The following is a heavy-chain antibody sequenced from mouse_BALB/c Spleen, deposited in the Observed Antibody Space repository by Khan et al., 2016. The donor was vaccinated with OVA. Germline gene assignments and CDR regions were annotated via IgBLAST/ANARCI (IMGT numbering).Heavy chain of an antibody. V-gene: IGHV14-3*02. CDR1: GFNIKDTY. CDR2: IAPANGNT. J-gene: IGHJ1*01. CDR3: ARPSYDPRDFEV. D-gene: IGHD2-3*01. Sequence: EVQLQQSGAELVKPGASVKLSCTASGFNIKDTYLHWVKQRPEQGLEWIGRIAPANGNTQYDPKFQGKAAITSDTSSNTSYLQLNSLTSEHTAVDYCARPSYDPRDFEVWGAGTTVTVSS.